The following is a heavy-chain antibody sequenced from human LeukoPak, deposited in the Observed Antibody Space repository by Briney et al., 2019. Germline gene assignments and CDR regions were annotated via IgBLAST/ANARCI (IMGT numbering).Heavy chain of an antibody. V-gene: IGHV1-18*01. CDR2: IGAYNGNT. CDR3: ARHMVRGSLFDY. CDR1: GYTFTSYG. Sequence: ASVKVSCKASGYTFTSYGISWVRQAPGQGLEWKGWIGAYNGNTNYAQKLQGRVTMTTDTSTSTAYMELRSLRSDDTAVYYCARHMVRGSLFDYWGQGTLVTVSS. J-gene: IGHJ4*02. D-gene: IGHD3-10*01.